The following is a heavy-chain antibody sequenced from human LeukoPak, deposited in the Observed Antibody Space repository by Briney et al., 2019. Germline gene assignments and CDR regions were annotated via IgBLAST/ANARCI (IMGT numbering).Heavy chain of an antibody. J-gene: IGHJ4*02. Sequence: SLTCTVSGGSISSSSYYWGWIRQPPGKGLEWIGSIYYSGSTFYNPSLKSRVTISVDTSKNQFSLKLSSVTAADTAVYFCARQSSTSCYIDYWGQGTLVAVSS. D-gene: IGHD2-2*02. CDR2: IYYSGST. CDR3: ARQSSTSCYIDY. CDR1: GGSISSSSYY. V-gene: IGHV4-39*01.